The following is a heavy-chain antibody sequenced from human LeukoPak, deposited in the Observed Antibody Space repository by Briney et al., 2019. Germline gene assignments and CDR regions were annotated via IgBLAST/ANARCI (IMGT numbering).Heavy chain of an antibody. Sequence: GASVKVSCRASGYTFTSYDINWVRQATGQGLEWMGWMNPNSGNTGYARKFQGRVTMTRNTSISTAYMELSSLRSEDTAVYYCARVRALDPDYWGQGTLVTVSS. CDR2: MNPNSGNT. CDR1: GYTFTSYD. V-gene: IGHV1-8*01. CDR3: ARVRALDPDY. D-gene: IGHD3/OR15-3a*01. J-gene: IGHJ4*02.